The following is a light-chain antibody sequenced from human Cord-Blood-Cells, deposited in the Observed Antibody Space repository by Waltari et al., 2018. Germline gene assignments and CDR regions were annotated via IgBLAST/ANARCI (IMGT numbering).Light chain of an antibody. CDR2: RT. CDR3: AAWDDSLSGRV. V-gene: IGLV1-47*01. J-gene: IGLJ3*02. CDR1: SSNIGSNY. Sequence: QSVLTQPPSASGTPGQRVTISCSGSSSNIGSNYVYWYQQLPGTAPKLLIYRTQRPSGVPDRFAGSKSGTSASLAISGLRSEEEADYYCAAWDDSLSGRVFGGGTKLTVL.